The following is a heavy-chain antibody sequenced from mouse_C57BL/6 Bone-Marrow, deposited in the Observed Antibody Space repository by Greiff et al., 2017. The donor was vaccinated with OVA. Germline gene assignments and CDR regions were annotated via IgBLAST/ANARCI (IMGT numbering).Heavy chain of an antibody. V-gene: IGHV1-81*01. CDR1: GYTFTSYG. CDR2: IYPRSGNT. D-gene: IGHD1-1*01. J-gene: IGHJ2*01. Sequence: QVQLQQSGAELARPGASVKLSCKASGYTFTSYGISWVKQRTGQGLEWIGEIYPRSGNTYYNEKFKGKATLTADKSSSTAYMELRSLTSEDSAVYFCARVSYYYGSTLYYFDYWGQGTTLTVSS. CDR3: ARVSYYYGSTLYYFDY.